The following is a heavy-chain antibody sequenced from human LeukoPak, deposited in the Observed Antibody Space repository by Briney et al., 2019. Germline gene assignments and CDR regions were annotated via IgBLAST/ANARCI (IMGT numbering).Heavy chain of an antibody. D-gene: IGHD3-10*01. J-gene: IGHJ6*03. V-gene: IGHV3-48*01. CDR1: GFTFSSYG. Sequence: GGSLRLSCAASGFTFSSYGMHWVRQAPGKGLEWVSYISSRATAIYYADSVKGRFAISRDNSKNTLYLQMNSLRAEDTAVYYCAGITMVRGVHYYYYMDVWGKGTTVTISS. CDR2: ISSRATAI. CDR3: AGITMVRGVHYYYYMDV.